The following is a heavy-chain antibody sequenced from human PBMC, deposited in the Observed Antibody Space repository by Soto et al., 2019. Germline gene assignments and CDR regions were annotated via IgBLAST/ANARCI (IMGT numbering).Heavy chain of an antibody. J-gene: IGHJ4*02. Sequence: QVQLVQSGAEVKQPGAAVKVSCKASGNTFTSYYMHWVRQAPGQGPEWMGVIDPSGRSTHYEQNIQGRVYSTRDTSTSTVDMELSSLRSEDTAVYYCARLGRSSPACYFDYWGQGTLVTVSS. CDR2: IDPSGRST. D-gene: IGHD6-6*01. V-gene: IGHV1-46*01. CDR1: GNTFTSYY. CDR3: ARLGRSSPACYFDY.